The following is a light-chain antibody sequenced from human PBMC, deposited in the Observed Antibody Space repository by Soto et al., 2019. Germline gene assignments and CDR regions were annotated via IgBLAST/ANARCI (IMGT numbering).Light chain of an antibody. V-gene: IGLV2-14*03. J-gene: IGLJ2*01. CDR2: DVS. CDR3: SSYATNRDVL. CDR1: SSDIGHYNF. Sequence: QSALTQPASVSGSTGQSSTISCTGSSSDIGHYNFVSWYQHHPGKAPKLIIYDVSDRPSGVSNRFSGSKSGNTAALTISGLQAEDEADYYCSSYATNRDVLFGGGTKVTVL.